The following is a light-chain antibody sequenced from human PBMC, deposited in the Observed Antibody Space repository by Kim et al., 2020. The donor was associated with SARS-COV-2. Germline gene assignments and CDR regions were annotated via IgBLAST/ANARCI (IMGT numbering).Light chain of an antibody. J-gene: IGLJ2*01. CDR1: SIRRYY. Sequence: VALGQTVRITCQGDSIRRYYANWYQQKPGQAPIVVIYGKNNRPSGIPDRFSGSSSGNTASLTITGTQAGDEADYYCNSRDSNDNVVFGGGTQLTVL. CDR2: GKN. V-gene: IGLV3-19*01. CDR3: NSRDSNDNVV.